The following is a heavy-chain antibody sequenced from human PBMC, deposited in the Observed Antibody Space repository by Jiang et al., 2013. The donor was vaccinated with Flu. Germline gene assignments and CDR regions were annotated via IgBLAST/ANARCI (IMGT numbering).Heavy chain of an antibody. CDR1: GFTFSSYA. J-gene: IGHJ4*02. D-gene: IGHD3-10*01. CDR2: ISGSGGST. V-gene: IGHV3-23*01. Sequence: SGGGLVQPGGSLRLSCAASGFTFSSYAMSWVRQAPGKGLEWVSAISGSGGSTYYADSVKGRFTISRDNSKNTLYLQMNSLRAEDTAVYYCAKSAWALDGSGSYYGYWGQGTLVTVSS. CDR3: AKSAWALDGSGSYYGY.